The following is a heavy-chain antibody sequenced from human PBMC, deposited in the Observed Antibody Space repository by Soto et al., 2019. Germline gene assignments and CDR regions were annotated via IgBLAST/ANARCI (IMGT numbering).Heavy chain of an antibody. CDR1: GYTLTELS. CDR3: ATDGRVWNYESPNWYFDL. CDR2: FDPEDGET. Sequence: ASVKVSCKVSGYTLTELSMHWVRQAPGKGLEWMGGFDPEDGETIYAQKFQGRVTMTEDTSTDTAYMELSSLRSEDTAVYYCATDGRVWNYESPNWYFDLWGRGTLVTVSS. J-gene: IGHJ2*01. D-gene: IGHD1-7*01. V-gene: IGHV1-24*01.